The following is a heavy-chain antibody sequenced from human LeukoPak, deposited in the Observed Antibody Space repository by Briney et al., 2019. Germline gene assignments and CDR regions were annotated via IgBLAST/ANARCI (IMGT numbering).Heavy chain of an antibody. CDR3: ARRASSGYYLGY. V-gene: IGHV4-59*12. CDR1: GGSISSYY. J-gene: IGHJ4*02. Sequence: SETLSLTCTVSGGSISSYYWSWIRQPPGKGLEWIGYIYYSGSTNYNPSLKSRVTISVDTSKNQFSLKLSSVTAADTAVYYCARRASSGYYLGYWGQGTLVTVSS. D-gene: IGHD3-22*01. CDR2: IYYSGST.